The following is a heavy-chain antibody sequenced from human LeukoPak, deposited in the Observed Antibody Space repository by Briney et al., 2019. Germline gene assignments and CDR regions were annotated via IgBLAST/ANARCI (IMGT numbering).Heavy chain of an antibody. CDR2: VYYSGST. CDR3: ARDLGPYSSLGDAFDI. J-gene: IGHJ3*02. CDR1: GGSISSSSYY. V-gene: IGHV4-39*07. D-gene: IGHD6-6*01. Sequence: PSETLSLTCTVSGGSISSSSYYWGWIRQPPGKGLEWIGSVYYSGSTYYNPSLKSRVTISVDTSKNQFSLKLSSVTAADTAVYYCARDLGPYSSLGDAFDIWGQGTMVTVSS.